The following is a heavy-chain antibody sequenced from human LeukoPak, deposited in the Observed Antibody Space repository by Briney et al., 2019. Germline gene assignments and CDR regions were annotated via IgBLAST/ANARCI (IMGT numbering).Heavy chain of an antibody. CDR2: IWYDGSNK. D-gene: IGHD6-13*01. Sequence: PGGSLRLSCAASEFTFSSYGMHWVRQAPGKGLEWVAVIWYDGSNKYYADSVKGRFTISRDNSKNTLYLQMNSLRAEDTAVYYCARWPSSSWYYMDVWGKGTTVTVSS. V-gene: IGHV3-33*01. CDR1: EFTFSSYG. J-gene: IGHJ6*03. CDR3: ARWPSSSWYYMDV.